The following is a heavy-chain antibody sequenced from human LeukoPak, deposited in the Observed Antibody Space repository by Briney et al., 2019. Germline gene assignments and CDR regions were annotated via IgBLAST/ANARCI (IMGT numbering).Heavy chain of an antibody. V-gene: IGHV3-21*04. CDR2: ISSSSSYI. D-gene: IGHD4-23*01. CDR3: ARGRSTVVTSRFDY. Sequence: GGSLRLSCAASGFTFSSYSMNWVRQAPGKGLEWVSSISSSSSYIYYADSVKGRFTISRDNAKNSLYLQMNSLRAEDTAVYYCARGRSTVVTSRFDYWGQGTLVTVSS. J-gene: IGHJ4*02. CDR1: GFTFSSYS.